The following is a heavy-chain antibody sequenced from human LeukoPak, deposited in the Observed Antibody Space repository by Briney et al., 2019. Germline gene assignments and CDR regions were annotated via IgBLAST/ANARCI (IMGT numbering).Heavy chain of an antibody. J-gene: IGHJ4*02. CDR1: GGSISSSSYY. V-gene: IGHV4-39*07. CDR2: IYYSGST. D-gene: IGHD2-21*02. CDR3: ARMTLLHPDDY. Sequence: SETLSLTCTVSGGSISSSSYYWGWIRQPPGKGLEWIGSIYYSGSTYYNPSLKSRVTISVDRSKNQFSLKLSSVTAADTAVYYCARMTLLHPDDYWGQGTLVTVSS.